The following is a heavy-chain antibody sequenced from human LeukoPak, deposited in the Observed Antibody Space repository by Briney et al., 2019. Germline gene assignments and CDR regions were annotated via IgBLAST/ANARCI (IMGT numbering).Heavy chain of an antibody. CDR2: INPSGGST. V-gene: IGHV1-46*01. Sequence: ASVKVSCKASGYTFTSYYMHWVRQAPGQGLEWMGIINPSGGSTSYAQKFQGRVTKTRDTSTSTVYMELSSLRSEDTAVYYCARGPVIVVVQGAFDIWGQGTMVTVSS. D-gene: IGHD3-22*01. CDR1: GYTFTSYY. CDR3: ARGPVIVVVQGAFDI. J-gene: IGHJ3*02.